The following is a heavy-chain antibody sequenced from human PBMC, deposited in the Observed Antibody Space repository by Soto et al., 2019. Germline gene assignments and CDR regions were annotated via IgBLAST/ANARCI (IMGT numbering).Heavy chain of an antibody. J-gene: IGHJ4*02. V-gene: IGHV3-15*01. CDR3: STLMSGKYGFDY. CDR1: GFTFSDAW. Sequence: PGGSLRLSCAASGFTFSDAWMSWVRQAPGKGLEWVGRIKSNTDGGTTDYLAPVEGRFTISRDDSRNTLFLQMDSLKAEDTAVYYCSTLMSGKYGFDYWGQGTLVTVSS. CDR2: IKSNTDGGTT. D-gene: IGHD1-26*01.